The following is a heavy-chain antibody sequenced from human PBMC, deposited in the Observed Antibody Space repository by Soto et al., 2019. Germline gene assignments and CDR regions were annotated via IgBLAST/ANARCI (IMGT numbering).Heavy chain of an antibody. D-gene: IGHD1-26*01. J-gene: IGHJ3*02. Sequence: PGGSLRLSCAASGFTFSTSWMHWVRQAPGKGLECVAILNQDGGRENYVDSVKGRFTISRDNAQNSLSLQMHSLRAEDTAVYYCARDPGWGAFDIWGQGTMVTVSS. V-gene: IGHV3-7*01. CDR3: ARDPGWGAFDI. CDR2: LNQDGGRE. CDR1: GFTFSTSW.